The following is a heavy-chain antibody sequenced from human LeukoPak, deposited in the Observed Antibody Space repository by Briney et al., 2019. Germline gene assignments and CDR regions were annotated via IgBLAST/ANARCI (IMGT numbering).Heavy chain of an antibody. CDR3: ARGRSYYGSGSYYPQRSYWYFDL. V-gene: IGHV4-34*01. CDR1: GGSFSGYY. D-gene: IGHD3-10*01. J-gene: IGHJ2*01. CDR2: INHSGST. Sequence: SETLSLTCAVYGGSFSGYYWSWIRQPPGKGLEWIVEINHSGSTNYNPSLKSRVTISVDTSKNQFSLKLSSVTAADTAVYYCARGRSYYGSGSYYPQRSYWYFDLWGRGTLVTVSS.